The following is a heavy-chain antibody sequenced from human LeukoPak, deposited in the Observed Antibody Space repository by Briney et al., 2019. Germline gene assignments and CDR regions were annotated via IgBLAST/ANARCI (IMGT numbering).Heavy chain of an antibody. D-gene: IGHD3-22*01. V-gene: IGHV3-21*01. Sequence: GGSLRLSCAASGFTFSSCTMNWVRQAPGKGLEWDSSISSSSTYMYYADSVKGRFTVSRDNAKNSLYLQMNSLGAEDTAVYYCASQRYYDSRPFDYWGQGTLVTVSS. J-gene: IGHJ4*02. CDR2: ISSSSTYM. CDR3: ASQRYYDSRPFDY. CDR1: GFTFSSCT.